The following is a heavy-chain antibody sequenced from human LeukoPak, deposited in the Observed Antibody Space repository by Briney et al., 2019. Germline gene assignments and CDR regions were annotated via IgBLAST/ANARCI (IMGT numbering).Heavy chain of an antibody. CDR3: ARSMAEWFYFDY. CDR2: IYSGGST. D-gene: IGHD3-3*01. CDR1: GFTVSSKY. J-gene: IGHJ4*02. V-gene: IGHV3-53*01. Sequence: GRSLRLSCAASGFTVSSKYMSWVRQAPGKGLEWVSVIYSGGSTYYADSVKGRFTISRDNSKNTLYLQMNSLRAEDTAVYYCARSMAEWFYFDYWGQGTLSPSPQ.